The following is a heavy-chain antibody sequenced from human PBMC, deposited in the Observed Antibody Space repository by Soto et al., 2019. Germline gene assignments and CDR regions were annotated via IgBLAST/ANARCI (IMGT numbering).Heavy chain of an antibody. Sequence: ASVKVSCKASGYTFTSYDINWVRQATGQGLEWMGWMNPNSGNTGYAQKFQGRVTMTRNTSISTAYMELSSLRSEDTAVYYCARVRDHYYGSGSYSDAFDIWGQGTMVTVSS. CDR1: GYTFTSYD. CDR3: ARVRDHYYGSGSYSDAFDI. J-gene: IGHJ3*02. V-gene: IGHV1-8*01. D-gene: IGHD3-10*01. CDR2: MNPNSGNT.